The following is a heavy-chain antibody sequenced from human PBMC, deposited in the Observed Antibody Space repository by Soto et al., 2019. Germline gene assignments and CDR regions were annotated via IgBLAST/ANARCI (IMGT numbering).Heavy chain of an antibody. V-gene: IGHV3-23*01. Sequence: LRLSCAASGFTFNSYAMSWVRQAPGKGLEWVSTIIGSGGSTYYADSVKGRFSVSRDNSKNTLYLQMNSLRAEDTAVYYCAKDRNYYDSSGYDYWGQGTLVTSPQ. CDR1: GFTFNSYA. D-gene: IGHD3-22*01. CDR3: AKDRNYYDSSGYDY. CDR2: IIGSGGST. J-gene: IGHJ4*02.